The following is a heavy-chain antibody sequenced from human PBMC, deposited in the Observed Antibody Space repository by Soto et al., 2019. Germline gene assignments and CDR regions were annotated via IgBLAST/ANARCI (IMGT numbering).Heavy chain of an antibody. CDR1: GYTFTRYT. CDR3: ARGIATGQLDP. D-gene: IGHD2-15*01. CDR2: INPDNGNT. Sequence: QVQLVQSGAEVKKPGASVKISCKASGYTFTRYTMNWVRQAPGQRLEWMGWINPDNGNTKSSQKFQDRVIITRYTSASTAYMDLSSLRSEGTAVYYCARGIATGQLDPWGQGTLVTVSS. V-gene: IGHV1-3*01. J-gene: IGHJ5*02.